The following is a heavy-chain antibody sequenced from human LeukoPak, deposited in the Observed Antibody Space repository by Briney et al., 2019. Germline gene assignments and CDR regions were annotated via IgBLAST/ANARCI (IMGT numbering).Heavy chain of an antibody. J-gene: IGHJ4*02. CDR2: IKSKTDGGTT. D-gene: IGHD6-13*01. Sequence: PGGSLRLSCAASGFTFSNAWMSWVRQAPGKGLEWVGRIKSKTDGGTTDYAAPVKGRFTISRDDSKNTLYLQMNSLKTEDTAVYYCTTETTYSSSWYPQGYWGQGTLVTVSS. V-gene: IGHV3-15*01. CDR3: TTETTYSSSWYPQGY. CDR1: GFTFSNAW.